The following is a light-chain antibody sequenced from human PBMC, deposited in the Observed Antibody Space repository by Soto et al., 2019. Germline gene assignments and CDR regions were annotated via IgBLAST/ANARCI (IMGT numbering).Light chain of an antibody. CDR2: HVS. CDR1: SSDVGGYNY. CDR3: CSYEGTYRMYV. J-gene: IGLJ1*01. V-gene: IGLV2-11*01. Sequence: QSALTQPRSVSGSPGQSVTISCTGTSSDVGGYNYVSWYQQHPGKGPKLMIYHVSKRPSGVPDRFSGSKSGNTASLIISGLQADDEADYYCCSYEGTYRMYVFGGGTKLTVL.